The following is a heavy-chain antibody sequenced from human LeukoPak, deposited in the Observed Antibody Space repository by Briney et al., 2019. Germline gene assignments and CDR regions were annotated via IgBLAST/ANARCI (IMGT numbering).Heavy chain of an antibody. CDR1: GFTFSRYG. Sequence: GRSLRLSCAASGFTFSRYGMYWVRQAPGKGLEWVAVISSDGTNKYYADSVKGRFTISRDNSKNTLYLQMNSLRAEETAVYYCAGWSASAKRYWGQGTLVIVSS. V-gene: IGHV3-30*03. CDR2: ISSDGTNK. CDR3: AGWSASAKRY. D-gene: IGHD3-3*01. J-gene: IGHJ4*02.